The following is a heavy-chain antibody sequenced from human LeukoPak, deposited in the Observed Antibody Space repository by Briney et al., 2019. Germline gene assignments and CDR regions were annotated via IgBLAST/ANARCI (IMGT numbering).Heavy chain of an antibody. CDR3: ARQTAMGRSGDY. Sequence: GESLKISCKASGYSFTSYWIGWVRQMPGKGLEWMGIIDPSDSETRYTPSFQGQVTISVDKSLNPADLQWNSLKASDTAMYYGARQTAMGRSGDYWGQGTLVTVSS. V-gene: IGHV5-51*01. D-gene: IGHD5-18*01. CDR1: GYSFTSYW. J-gene: IGHJ4*02. CDR2: IDPSDSET.